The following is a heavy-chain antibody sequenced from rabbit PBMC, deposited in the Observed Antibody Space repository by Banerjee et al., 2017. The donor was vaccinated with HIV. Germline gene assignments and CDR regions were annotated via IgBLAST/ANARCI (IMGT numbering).Heavy chain of an antibody. CDR1: GFDFSTYYY. CDR2: INVGSGGST. V-gene: IGHV1S40*01. J-gene: IGHJ4*01. CDR3: ARDLAGVIGWNFNL. Sequence: EESGGDLAKPGASLSLTCTASGFDFSTYYYLCWVRQAPGKGPEWIACINVGSGGSTYYASWAKGRFTISKTSSTTVTLQLTGLTAADTATYFCARDLAGVIGWNFNLWGQGTLVTVS. D-gene: IGHD4-1*01.